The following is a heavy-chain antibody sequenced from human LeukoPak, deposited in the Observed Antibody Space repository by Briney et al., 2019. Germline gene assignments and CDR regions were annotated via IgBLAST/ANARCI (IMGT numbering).Heavy chain of an antibody. CDR3: ARDPDYYDSSGYYYYGMDV. CDR1: AFTVSSNY. V-gene: IGHV3-66*01. Sequence: GGSLRLSCAASAFTVSSNYMNWVRQAPGKGLEWVSVIYSGGSTYYADSVKGRFTISRDNSKNTLYLQMNSLRAEDTAVYYCARDPDYYDSSGYYYYGMDVWGQGTTVTVSS. CDR2: IYSGGST. J-gene: IGHJ6*02. D-gene: IGHD3-22*01.